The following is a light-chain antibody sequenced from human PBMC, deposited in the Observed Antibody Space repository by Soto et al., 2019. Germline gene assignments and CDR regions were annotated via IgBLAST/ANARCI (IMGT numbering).Light chain of an antibody. V-gene: IGKV1-5*03. CDR2: KAS. J-gene: IGKJ1*01. CDR3: QQYNSLWT. Sequence: DIQMTQSPSTLSASVGDRVTITCRASQSISSWLAWYQQKPGKAPKLLIYKASSLESGVPSRFSGSGSGTEFTLNISSLQPDDFATYYCQQYNSLWTFGQGTTVEIK. CDR1: QSISSW.